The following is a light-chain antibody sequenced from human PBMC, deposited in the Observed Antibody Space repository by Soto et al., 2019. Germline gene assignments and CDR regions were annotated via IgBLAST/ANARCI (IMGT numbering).Light chain of an antibody. V-gene: IGKV1-5*01. CDR2: DAS. Sequence: DLQMTKSTSTLSASVGDRVSITCRASQRVNTCLAWYQQKPGKAPTLLIYDASSLQSGVPSRFSGSGSGTEFTLTISSLQPDDFATYYCQQYQIDWTFGQGTKVDIK. CDR1: QRVNTC. J-gene: IGKJ1*01. CDR3: QQYQIDWT.